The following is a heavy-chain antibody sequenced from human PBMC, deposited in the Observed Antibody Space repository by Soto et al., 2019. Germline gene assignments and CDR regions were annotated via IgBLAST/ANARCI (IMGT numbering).Heavy chain of an antibody. CDR2: IKQDGSGK. V-gene: IGHV3-7*05. CDR1: GFTFSSYW. D-gene: IGHD1-26*01. J-gene: IGHJ6*02. Sequence: GGSLRLSCAASGFTFSSYWMSWVRQAPGKGLEWVANIKQDGSGKYYVDSVKGRFTISRDNAKNSLYLQMNSLRAEDTAVYYCARDYGELLYYYYYGMDVWGQGTTVTVSS. CDR3: ARDYGELLYYYYYGMDV.